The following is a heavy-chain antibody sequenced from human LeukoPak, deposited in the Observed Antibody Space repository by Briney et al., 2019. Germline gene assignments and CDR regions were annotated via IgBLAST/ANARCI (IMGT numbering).Heavy chain of an antibody. D-gene: IGHD3-22*01. J-gene: IGHJ4*02. Sequence: PSETLSLTCTVSGVSVSSGSYYWTWIRQPPGKGLEWIGYFYSSGSTNYHPSLKSRVTISADTSKNQFSLKLSSVTAADTAMYYCATVLYYDSSGYERWGQGTLVTVSS. CDR2: FYSSGST. CDR1: GVSVSSGSYY. V-gene: IGHV4-61*01. CDR3: ATVLYYDSSGYER.